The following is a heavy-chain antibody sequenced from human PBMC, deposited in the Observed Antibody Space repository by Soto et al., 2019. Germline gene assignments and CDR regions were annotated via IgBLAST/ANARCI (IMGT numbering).Heavy chain of an antibody. CDR3: ARPTIFGVVLSG. Sequence: SGPTLVNPTQTLTLTCTFSGLSVSTSGVGVGWIGQPPGKALEWLALIYWNDDKRYSPSLKSRLTITKDTSKNQVVLTMTNMDPVDTATYYCARPTIFGVVLSGWGQGTTVTVSS. CDR2: IYWNDDK. D-gene: IGHD3-3*01. V-gene: IGHV2-5*01. CDR1: GLSVSTSGVG. J-gene: IGHJ6*02.